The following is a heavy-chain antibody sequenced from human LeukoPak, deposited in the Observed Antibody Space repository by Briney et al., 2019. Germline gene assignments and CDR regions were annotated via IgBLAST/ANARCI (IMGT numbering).Heavy chain of an antibody. V-gene: IGHV1-2*02. CDR2: INPNSGGT. D-gene: IGHD6-13*01. CDR3: ATYRWRYNSSWSQPLDY. CDR1: GYTFTGYY. Sequence: ASVKVSCKASGYTFTGYYMHWVRQAPGQGLEWMGWINPNSGGTNYAQKFQGRVTMTRDTSISTAYMELSRLRSDDTAVYYCATYRWRYNSSWSQPLDYWGQGTLVTVSS. J-gene: IGHJ4*02.